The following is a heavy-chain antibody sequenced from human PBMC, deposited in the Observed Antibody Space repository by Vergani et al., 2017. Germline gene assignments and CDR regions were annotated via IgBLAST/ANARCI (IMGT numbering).Heavy chain of an antibody. V-gene: IGHV3-23*01. D-gene: IGHD2-2*02. CDR2: ISGSGGST. CDR3: AKPLGYCSSTSCYTYFQH. Sequence: EVQLLESGGGLVQPGGSLRLSCEASGFSFPGYAMSWVRQAPGKGLEWVSAISGSGGSTYYADSVKGRFTISRDNSKNTLYLQMNSLRAEDTAVYYCAKPLGYCSSTSCYTYFQHWGQGTLVTVSS. CDR1: GFSFPGYA. J-gene: IGHJ1*01.